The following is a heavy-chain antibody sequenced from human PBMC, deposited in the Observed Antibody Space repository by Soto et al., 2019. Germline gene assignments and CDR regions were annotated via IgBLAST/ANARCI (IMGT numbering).Heavy chain of an antibody. CDR1: GFTFSSYA. CDR3: AKDLRGITIFGVANNWFDP. CDR2: ISGSGGST. D-gene: IGHD3-3*01. V-gene: IGHV3-23*01. Sequence: GGSLRLSCAASGFTFSSYAMSWVRQAPGKGLEWVSAISGSGGSTYYADSVKGRFTISRDNSKNTLYLQMNSLRAEDTAVYYCAKDLRGITIFGVANNWFDPWGQGTLVTVSS. J-gene: IGHJ5*02.